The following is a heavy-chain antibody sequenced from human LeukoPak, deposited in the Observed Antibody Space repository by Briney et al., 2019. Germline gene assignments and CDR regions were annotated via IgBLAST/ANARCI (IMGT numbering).Heavy chain of an antibody. V-gene: IGHV1-46*01. CDR3: ATDLFAAGYYRFDY. CDR2: IKPSGGDT. D-gene: IGHD3-22*01. Sequence: GASVKVSCKTSGYTFTDYNLHWVRQAPGQRLEWMGIIKPSGGDTSYAQTFQGRVTMTEDTSTDTAYMELSSLRSEDTAVYYCATDLFAAGYYRFDYWGQGTLVTVSS. J-gene: IGHJ4*02. CDR1: GYTFTDYN.